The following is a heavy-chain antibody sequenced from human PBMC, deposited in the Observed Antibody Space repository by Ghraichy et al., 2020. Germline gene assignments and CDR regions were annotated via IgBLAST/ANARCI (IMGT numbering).Heavy chain of an antibody. CDR2: ISGSGGST. J-gene: IGHJ5*02. D-gene: IGHD1-26*01. Sequence: GGSLRLSCAASGFTFSSYAMSWVRQAPGKGLERVSAISGSGGSTYYADSVKGRFTISRDNSKNTLYLQMNSLRAEDTAVYYCAKDRYSGSYLWDWFDPWGQGTLVTVSS. V-gene: IGHV3-23*01. CDR3: AKDRYSGSYLWDWFDP. CDR1: GFTFSSYA.